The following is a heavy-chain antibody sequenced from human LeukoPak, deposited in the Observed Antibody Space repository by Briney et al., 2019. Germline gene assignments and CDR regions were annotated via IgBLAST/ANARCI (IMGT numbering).Heavy chain of an antibody. CDR3: AGINDYGDPTGAFDI. J-gene: IGHJ3*02. D-gene: IGHD4-17*01. V-gene: IGHV3-21*01. CDR2: ISSSSSYI. CDR1: GFTFSTYS. Sequence: GGSLRLSCAASGFTFSTYSMNWVRQAPGKGLEWVSSISSSSSYIHYADSVKGRFTISRDNAKNSLFLQMNSLRAENTAVYYCAGINDYGDPTGAFDIWGQGTMVTVSS.